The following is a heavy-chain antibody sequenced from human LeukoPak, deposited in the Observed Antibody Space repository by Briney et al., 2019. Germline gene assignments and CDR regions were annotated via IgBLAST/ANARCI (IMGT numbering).Heavy chain of an antibody. V-gene: IGHV3-9*01. J-gene: IGHJ3*02. Sequence: GGSLRLSCAASGLTFDDYAMHWVRQAPGKGLEWVSGISWNSGSIGYADSVKGRFTISRDNAKNSLYLQMNSLRGEDTAVYYCTRDSGYNAFDIWGQGTMVTVSS. D-gene: IGHD5-12*01. CDR3: TRDSGYNAFDI. CDR1: GLTFDDYA. CDR2: ISWNSGSI.